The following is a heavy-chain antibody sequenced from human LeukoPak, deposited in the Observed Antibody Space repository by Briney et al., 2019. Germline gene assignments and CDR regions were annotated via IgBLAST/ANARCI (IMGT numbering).Heavy chain of an antibody. CDR3: ARTTTVTCFDY. J-gene: IGHJ4*02. Sequence: PGGSLRLSCKGSGYSFTSYWIGLVRQMPGKGLEWMGIIYPGDSDTRYSPSFQGQVTISADKSISTAYLQWSSLKASDTAMYYCARTTTVTCFDYWGQGTLVTVSS. CDR1: GYSFTSYW. CDR2: IYPGDSDT. V-gene: IGHV5-51*01. D-gene: IGHD4-17*01.